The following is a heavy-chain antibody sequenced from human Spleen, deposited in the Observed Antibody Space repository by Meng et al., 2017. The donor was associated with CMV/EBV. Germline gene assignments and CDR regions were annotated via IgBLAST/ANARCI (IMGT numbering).Heavy chain of an antibody. CDR2: IYYSGST. D-gene: IGHD3-10*01. J-gene: IGHJ4*02. CDR3: ARLYGSGSYYYPDMDY. CDR1: GGSISSGDYY. V-gene: IGHV4-30-4*08. Sequence: QGQLQERGPGLVKPSQTLSLTCTVSGGSISSGDYYWSWIRQPPGKGLEWIGYIYYSGSTYYSPSLKSRVTISVDTSKNQFSLKLSSVTAADTAVYYCARLYGSGSYYYPDMDYWGQGTLVTVSS.